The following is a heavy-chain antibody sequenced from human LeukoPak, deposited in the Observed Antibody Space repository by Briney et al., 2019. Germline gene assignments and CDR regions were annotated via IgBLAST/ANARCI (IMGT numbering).Heavy chain of an antibody. CDR3: ARVSRMLAAGQGGFDY. V-gene: IGHV4-31*03. CDR2: IYYSGST. Sequence: SQTLSLTCSVSGGSISSGGYYWRWIRQHPGKGLEWIWYIYYSGSTYYTPSLKSRVNISVDTSKNQFSLKLSPVTAADTAVYYCARVSRMLAAGQGGFDYWGQGTLVTVSS. J-gene: IGHJ4*02. CDR1: GGSISSGGYY. D-gene: IGHD6-13*01.